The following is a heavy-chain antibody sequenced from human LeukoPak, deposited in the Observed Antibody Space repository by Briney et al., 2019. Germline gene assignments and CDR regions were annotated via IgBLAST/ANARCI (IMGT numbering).Heavy chain of an antibody. CDR3: ARETAYVGLDY. CDR1: GYTFTNYY. CDR2: INPSGGST. J-gene: IGHJ4*02. V-gene: IGHV1-46*01. Sequence: ASVKVSCKAFGYTFTNYYMHWVRQAPGQGLEWMGIINPSGGSTTYAQKFQDRVTMTRDTATSTVYMEVSSLRSEDTALYYCARETAYVGLDYWGQGTLVTVSS. D-gene: IGHD4-23*01.